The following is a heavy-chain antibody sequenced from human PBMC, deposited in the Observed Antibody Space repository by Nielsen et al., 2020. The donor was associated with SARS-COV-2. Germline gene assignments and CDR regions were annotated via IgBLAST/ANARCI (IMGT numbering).Heavy chain of an antibody. CDR2: IYYSGST. V-gene: IGHV4-59*08. Sequence: SETLSLTCTVSGGSISSYYWSWIRQPPGQGLEWIGYIYYSGSTNYNPSLKSRVTISVDTSKNQFSLKLSSVTAADTAVYYCARRDLTRYYYDSSGYYGDDAFDVWGQGTMVTVSS. CDR3: ARRDLTRYYYDSSGYYGDDAFDV. D-gene: IGHD3-22*01. CDR1: GGSISSYY. J-gene: IGHJ3*01.